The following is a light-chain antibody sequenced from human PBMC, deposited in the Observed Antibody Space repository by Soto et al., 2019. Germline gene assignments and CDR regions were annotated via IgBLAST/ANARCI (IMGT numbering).Light chain of an antibody. J-gene: IGLJ1*01. CDR2: DNN. Sequence: QSALTQPPSVSAAPGQKVTISCSGSSSNIGNNYVSWYQQLPGTAPKLLIYDNNKRPSGIPDRFSGSKSGTSATLGITGLQTGDEADYYCGTWDSSLSGYVLGTGTKVTVL. CDR1: SSNIGNNY. V-gene: IGLV1-51*01. CDR3: GTWDSSLSGYV.